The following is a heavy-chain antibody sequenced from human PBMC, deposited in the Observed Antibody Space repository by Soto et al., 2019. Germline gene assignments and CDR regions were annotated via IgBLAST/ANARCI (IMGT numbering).Heavy chain of an antibody. J-gene: IGHJ3*01. V-gene: IGHV3-53*01. Sequence: PGGSLSLCSAGSGFIVGIYYRSWVRPASGKGLEWISVIYSGGSTYYADSVKGRFTISRDNSENTLYLQLNSLRAEDTAVYYCAKSGGNGWFADAFDVWGQGTMVTVSS. CDR3: AKSGGNGWFADAFDV. CDR2: IYSGGST. D-gene: IGHD6-19*01. CDR1: GFIVGIYY.